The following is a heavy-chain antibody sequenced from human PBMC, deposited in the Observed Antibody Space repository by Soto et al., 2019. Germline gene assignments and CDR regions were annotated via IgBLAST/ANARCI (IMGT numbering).Heavy chain of an antibody. J-gene: IGHJ4*02. D-gene: IGHD2-8*01. CDR3: ATGRCMYNSGRSELDH. CDR1: GGTFSSYT. CDR2: IIPRFGTR. V-gene: IGHV1-69*01. Sequence: QVQLVQSGAEVKTPGSSVRVSCKASGGTFSSYTFNWVRQAPGQGLEWMAGIIPRFGTRNYAPTLQGRVTIIADESTSTAYMELSSLISEDTAVYYGATGRCMYNSGRSELDHWGQGTLVTVGS.